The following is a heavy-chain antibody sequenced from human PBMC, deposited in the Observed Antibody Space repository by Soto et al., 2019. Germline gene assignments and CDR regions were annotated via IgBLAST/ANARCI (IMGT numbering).Heavy chain of an antibody. CDR2: IYHSGST. CDR3: ARGMTTVNTLDY. Sequence: PSETLSLTCAVSGGSISSGGDSWSWIRQPPGKGLEWIGYIYHSGSTYYNPSLKSRITISIDRSKNQLSLKLSSVTAADTAVYYCARGMTTVNTLDYWGQGTLVTVSS. V-gene: IGHV4-30-2*01. D-gene: IGHD4-4*01. J-gene: IGHJ4*02. CDR1: GGSISSGGDS.